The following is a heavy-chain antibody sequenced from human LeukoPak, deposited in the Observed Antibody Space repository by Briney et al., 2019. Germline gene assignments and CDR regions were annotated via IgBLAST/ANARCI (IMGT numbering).Heavy chain of an antibody. CDR2: ISSSSSYI. CDR3: ARGRPSSSSWHSRGVTYYYYGMDV. Sequence: ETLSLTCAVYGGSFSGYYWSWIRQPPGKGLEWVSSISSSSSYIYYADSVKGRFTISRDNAKNSLYLQMNSLRAEDTAVYYCARGRPSSSSWHSRGVTYYYYGMDVWGQGTTVTVSS. CDR1: GGSFSGYY. V-gene: IGHV3-21*01. D-gene: IGHD6-13*01. J-gene: IGHJ6*02.